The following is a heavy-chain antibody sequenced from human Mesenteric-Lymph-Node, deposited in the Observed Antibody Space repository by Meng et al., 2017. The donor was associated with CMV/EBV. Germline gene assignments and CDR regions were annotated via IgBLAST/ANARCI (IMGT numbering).Heavy chain of an antibody. CDR1: GDSISSNNAA. J-gene: IGHJ4*02. V-gene: IGHV6-1*01. Sequence: HFRQSGPELVKSSHTLSVTRTISGDSISSNNAAWNWIRQSPSRGLEWLGRTYYGSESYNDYAVSVKSRISVNLDTSKNQLSLHLNFVTPEDTAVYYCAYFGDLPPLWWGQGTLVTVFS. CDR2: TYYGSESYN. CDR3: AYFGDLPPLW. D-gene: IGHD3-16*01.